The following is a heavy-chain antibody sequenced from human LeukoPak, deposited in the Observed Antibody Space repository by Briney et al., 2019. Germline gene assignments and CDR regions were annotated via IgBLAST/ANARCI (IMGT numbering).Heavy chain of an antibody. CDR3: ARQEYYYDSSGYYSYYYGMDV. CDR1: GYSFTSYW. Sequence: GESLKISCKGSGYSFTSYWIGWVRQMPGKGLEWMGIIYPGDSDTRYSPSFQGQVTISADKSISTAYLQWSSLKASDTAMYYCARQEYYYDSSGYYSYYYGMDVWGQGTTLTVSS. CDR2: IYPGDSDT. D-gene: IGHD3-22*01. V-gene: IGHV5-51*01. J-gene: IGHJ6*02.